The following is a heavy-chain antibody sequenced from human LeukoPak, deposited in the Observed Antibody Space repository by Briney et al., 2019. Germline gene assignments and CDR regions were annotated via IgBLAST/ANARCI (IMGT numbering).Heavy chain of an antibody. CDR1: GFTFRSYW. CDR3: ARDKALMLRGVIIRENYYYYMDV. D-gene: IGHD3-10*01. J-gene: IGHJ6*03. CDR2: IKQDGSEK. Sequence: GGSLRLSCAASGFTFRSYWMSWVRQAPGKGLEWVADIKQDGSEKYFVDSVKGRFTISRDNAKNSLYLQMNSLRAEDTAVYYCARDKALMLRGVIIRENYYYYMDVWGKGTTVTISS. V-gene: IGHV3-7*01.